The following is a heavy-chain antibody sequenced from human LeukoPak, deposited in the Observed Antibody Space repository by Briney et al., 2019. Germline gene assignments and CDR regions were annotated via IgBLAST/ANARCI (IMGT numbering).Heavy chain of an antibody. CDR1: GFTITYHE. D-gene: IGHD3-10*01. V-gene: IGHV3-21*04. CDR2: ISSDINFI. Sequence: GGSLRLSCAASGFTITYHEMNWVRQAPGKGLEWVSSISSDINFIYYADSVRGRFTISRDVAKNSLYLQMDSLRAEDTAVYYCAKFTMVRGVIILGDYFDYWGQGTLVTVSS. CDR3: AKFTMVRGVIILGDYFDY. J-gene: IGHJ4*02.